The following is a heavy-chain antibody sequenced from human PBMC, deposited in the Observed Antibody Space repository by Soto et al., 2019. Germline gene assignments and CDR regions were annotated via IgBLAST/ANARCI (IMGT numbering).Heavy chain of an antibody. J-gene: IGHJ4*02. Sequence: GGSLRLSCVVSGFIPSSYAMSWVRQAPGKGLEWVSGISGSGGATSYADSVKGRFTISRDNSKNTLYLQMNSLSAEDTAIYYCAKDGIMVSSSFNYFDFWGQGALVTVSS. CDR1: GFIPSSYA. CDR3: AKDGIMVSSSFNYFDF. V-gene: IGHV3-23*01. D-gene: IGHD6-13*01. CDR2: ISGSGGAT.